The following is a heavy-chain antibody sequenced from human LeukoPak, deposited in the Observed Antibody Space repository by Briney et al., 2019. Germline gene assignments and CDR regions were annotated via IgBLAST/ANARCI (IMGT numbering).Heavy chain of an antibody. Sequence: PSGTLSLTCAVSGDSISNNNWWSWVRQPPRKGLEWIGEISHSGSTNYNPPLKSRVTISVDKSKNQFFLNLNSVTAADTAVYYCVRDPVGTTPFDYWGQGTLVTVSS. J-gene: IGHJ4*02. D-gene: IGHD1-26*01. CDR2: ISHSGST. CDR3: VRDPVGTTPFDY. CDR1: GDSISNNNW. V-gene: IGHV4-4*02.